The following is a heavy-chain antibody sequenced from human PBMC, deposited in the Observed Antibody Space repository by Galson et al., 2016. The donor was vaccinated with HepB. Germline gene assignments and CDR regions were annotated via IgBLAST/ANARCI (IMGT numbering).Heavy chain of an antibody. CDR3: VKDLSRRDGYNGQH. J-gene: IGHJ1*01. V-gene: IGHV3-64D*06. CDR2: LSGDGGST. D-gene: IGHD5-24*01. Sequence: SLRLSCAASGFTFSAYAMHWVRQAPGRGLEYVSALSGDGGSTYYADSVRGRFSISRDNSKTTLYLQMGSLRAEDTAVYYCVKDLSRRDGYNGQHWGQGTLVTVSS. CDR1: GFTFSAYA.